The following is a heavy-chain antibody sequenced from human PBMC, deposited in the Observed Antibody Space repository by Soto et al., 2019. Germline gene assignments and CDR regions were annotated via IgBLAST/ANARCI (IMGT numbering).Heavy chain of an antibody. CDR2: ISYDGSNK. J-gene: IGHJ4*02. V-gene: IGHV3-30*18. CDR3: AKGYQRYYFDY. CDR1: GFTFSSYG. D-gene: IGHD1-1*01. Sequence: PGGSLRLSCAASGFTFSSYGMHWVRQAPGKGLEWVAVISYDGSNKYYADSVKGRFTISRDNSKNTLYLQMNSLRAEDTAVYYCAKGYQRYYFDYWGQGTLVTVSS.